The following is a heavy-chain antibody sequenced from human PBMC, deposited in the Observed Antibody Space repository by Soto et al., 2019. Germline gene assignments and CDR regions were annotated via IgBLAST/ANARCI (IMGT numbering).Heavy chain of an antibody. CDR1: GGSISSGVYY. V-gene: IGHV4-31*03. CDR2: IYYSGST. CDR3: ATGGGGYDLGYFDY. J-gene: IGHJ4*02. D-gene: IGHD5-12*01. Sequence: SETLSLTCTVSGGSISSGVYYWSWIRQHPGKGLEWIGYIYYSGSTYYNPSLKSRVTISVDTSKNQFSLKLSSVTAADTAVYYCATGGGGYDLGYFDYWGQGTLVTVSS.